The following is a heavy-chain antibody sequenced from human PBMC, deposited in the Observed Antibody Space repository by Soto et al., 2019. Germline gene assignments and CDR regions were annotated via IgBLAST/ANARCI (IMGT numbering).Heavy chain of an antibody. J-gene: IGHJ5*02. CDR2: IYTSGTA. CDR3: ARDFDSSSWFRLDR. V-gene: IGHV4-4*07. D-gene: IGHD6-13*01. CDR1: GFTFNRYV. Sequence: LSCSGSGFTFNRYVIYWVRRAPGKGLEWIGRIYTSGTANYSPSLKGRVIMAVDTAKNQLSLKVTSVTAADTAVYYCARDFDSSSWFRLDRWGQGTLVTVSS.